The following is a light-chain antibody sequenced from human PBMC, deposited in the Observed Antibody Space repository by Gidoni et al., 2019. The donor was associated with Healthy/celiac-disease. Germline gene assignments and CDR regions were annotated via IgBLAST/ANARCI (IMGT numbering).Light chain of an antibody. J-gene: IGKJ1*01. V-gene: IGKV1-9*01. CDR2: AAS. Sequence: DSQLTQSPSFLSASVGERVTITCRASQGISSYLAWYQQKPGKAPKLLIYAASTLQSGVPSRFSGSGSGTEFTLTISSLQPEDFATYYCQQLNSYPLTFGQXPKVEI. CDR3: QQLNSYPLT. CDR1: QGISSY.